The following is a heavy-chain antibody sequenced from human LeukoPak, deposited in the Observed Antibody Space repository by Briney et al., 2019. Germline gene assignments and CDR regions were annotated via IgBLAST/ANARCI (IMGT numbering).Heavy chain of an antibody. CDR3: ARGWDYYDSSGYYYSNYYYMDV. D-gene: IGHD3-22*01. J-gene: IGHJ6*03. CDR1: GGSISSYY. Sequence: SETLSLTCTVSGGSISSYYWSWIRQPPGKGLEWIGYIYYSGSTNYNPSLKSRVTISVDTSKNQFSLKLSSVTAADTAVYYCARGWDYYDSSGYYYSNYYYMDVWGKGTTVTVSS. CDR2: IYYSGST. V-gene: IGHV4-59*01.